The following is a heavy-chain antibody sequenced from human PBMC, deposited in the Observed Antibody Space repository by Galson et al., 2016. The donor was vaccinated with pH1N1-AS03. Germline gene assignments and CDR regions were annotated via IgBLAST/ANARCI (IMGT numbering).Heavy chain of an antibody. Sequence: SLRLSCAASGFAVRANAMSWVRQAPGKGLEWVSAIDGGRENTHHADSVKGRFTISRDNSKNTLYLQINSLRPENTAVYYCAKDLLSWSFDHWGQGALVTVSS. CDR1: GFAVRANA. CDR3: AKDLLSWSFDH. J-gene: IGHJ4*02. D-gene: IGHD2-21*01. CDR2: IDGGRENT. V-gene: IGHV3-23*01.